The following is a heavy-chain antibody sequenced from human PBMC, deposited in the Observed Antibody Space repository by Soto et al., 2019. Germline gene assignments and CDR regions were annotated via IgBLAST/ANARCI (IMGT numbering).Heavy chain of an antibody. J-gene: IGHJ3*02. Sequence: GSLRLSCAASGFTFSSYGMHWVRQAPGKGLEWVAVISYDGSNKYYADSVKGRFTISRDNSKNTLYLQMNSLRAEDTAVYYCAKDYHFDYDFWSGAFDIWGQGTMVTVSS. V-gene: IGHV3-30*18. CDR3: AKDYHFDYDFWSGAFDI. CDR2: ISYDGSNK. D-gene: IGHD3-3*01. CDR1: GFTFSSYG.